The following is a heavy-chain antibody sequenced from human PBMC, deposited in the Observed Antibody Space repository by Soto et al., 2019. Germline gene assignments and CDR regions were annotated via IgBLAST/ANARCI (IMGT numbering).Heavy chain of an antibody. CDR3: ARNPAAGRGNFDY. Sequence: QVQLQESGPGLVKPSQTLSLTCTVSGGSISSGGYYWSWIRQHPGKGLEWIGYIYYSGSTYYNPSLKSRITISADTSKNHFSLKLSSVTAADTALYYCARNPAAGRGNFDYCGQGTPGTVSS. CDR2: IYYSGST. V-gene: IGHV4-31*03. J-gene: IGHJ4*02. D-gene: IGHD6-13*01. CDR1: GGSISSGGYY.